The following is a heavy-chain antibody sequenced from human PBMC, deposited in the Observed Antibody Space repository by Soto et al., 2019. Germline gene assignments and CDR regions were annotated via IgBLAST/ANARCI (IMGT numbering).Heavy chain of an antibody. Sequence: SGGSLRLSCAASGFTFSDLYMDWVRQAPGKGLEWVGRSRSKGASYTTDYAASVRGRFTISRDDSNDSLYLQMNSLKTEDTAVYYCARGGGWNGGGFDYWGQGTLVTVSS. CDR2: SRSKGASYTT. D-gene: IGHD1-1*01. CDR3: ARGGGWNGGGFDY. J-gene: IGHJ4*02. V-gene: IGHV3-72*01. CDR1: GFTFSDLY.